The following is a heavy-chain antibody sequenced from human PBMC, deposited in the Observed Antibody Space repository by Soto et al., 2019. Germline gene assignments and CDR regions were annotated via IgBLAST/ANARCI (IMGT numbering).Heavy chain of an antibody. D-gene: IGHD3-16*01. Sequence: GGSLRLSCAASGFTFSSYGMHWVRQAPGKGLEWVAVISYDGSNKYYADSVKGRFTISRDNSKNTLYLQMNSLRAEDTAVYYCAKGGRGVVLDAFDIWGQATMVTVSS. CDR3: AKGGRGVVLDAFDI. CDR1: GFTFSSYG. CDR2: ISYDGSNK. J-gene: IGHJ3*02. V-gene: IGHV3-30*18.